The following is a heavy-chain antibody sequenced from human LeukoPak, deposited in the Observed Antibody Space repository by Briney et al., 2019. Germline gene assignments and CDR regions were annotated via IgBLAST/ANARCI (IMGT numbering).Heavy chain of an antibody. CDR2: ISSSSSYI. CDR1: GFTFSSYS. V-gene: IGHV3-21*01. D-gene: IGHD3-9*01. Sequence: GGSLRLSCAASGFTFSSYSMNWVRQAPGKGLEWVSSISSSSSYIYYADSVKGRFTISRDNAKNSLYLQTNSLRAEDTAVYYCARDTYYDILTGPSRLDVWGKGTTVTVSS. J-gene: IGHJ6*04. CDR3: ARDTYYDILTGPSRLDV.